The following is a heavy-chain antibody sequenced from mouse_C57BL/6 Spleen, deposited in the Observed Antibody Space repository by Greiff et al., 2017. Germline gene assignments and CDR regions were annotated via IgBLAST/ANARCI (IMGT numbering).Heavy chain of an antibody. J-gene: IGHJ4*01. CDR1: GYTFTDYY. D-gene: IGHD1-1*01. CDR3: ARSYYGSSYDYAMDY. CDR2: IYPGSGNT. V-gene: IGHV1-76*01. Sequence: VKLQQSGAELVRPGASVKLSCKASGYTFTDYYINWVKQRPGQGLEWIARIYPGSGNTYYNEKFKGKATLTAEKSSSTAYMQLSSLTSEDSAVYFCARSYYGSSYDYAMDYWGQGTSVTVSS.